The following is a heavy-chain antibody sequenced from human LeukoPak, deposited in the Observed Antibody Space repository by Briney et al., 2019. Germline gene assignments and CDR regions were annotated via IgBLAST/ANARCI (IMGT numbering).Heavy chain of an antibody. Sequence: GGSLRLSCAASGFIFSGYAMNWVRQAPGKGLEWVSSISSSSSYIYYADSVKGRFTISRDNAKNSLYLQMNSLRAEDTAVYYCARGVVPTPYYFDYWGQGTLVTVSS. D-gene: IGHD2-2*01. CDR2: ISSSSSYI. CDR1: GFIFSGYA. V-gene: IGHV3-21*01. CDR3: ARGVVPTPYYFDY. J-gene: IGHJ4*02.